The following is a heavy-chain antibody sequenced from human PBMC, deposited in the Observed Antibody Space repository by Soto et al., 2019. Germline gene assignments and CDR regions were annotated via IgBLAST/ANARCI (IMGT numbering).Heavy chain of an antibody. V-gene: IGHV3-21*01. Sequence: PGGSLRLSCAASGFTFRSYSMNWVRQAPGKGLEWVSSISSSSSYIYYADSVKGRFTLSRDNAKNSLYLQMNSLRAEDTAVYYCARVGGGYQLLHAFDIWGQVTLVTVSS. J-gene: IGHJ3*02. CDR3: ARVGGGYQLLHAFDI. CDR1: GFTFRSYS. CDR2: ISSSSSYI. D-gene: IGHD2-2*01.